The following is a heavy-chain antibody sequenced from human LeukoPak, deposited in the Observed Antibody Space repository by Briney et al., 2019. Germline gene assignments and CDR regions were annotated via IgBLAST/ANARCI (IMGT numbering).Heavy chain of an antibody. D-gene: IGHD3-16*01. Sequence: SETLSLTCTVSGGSISSYYWSWIRQPPGRGLEWIGYIYYSGSTNYNPSLKSRVTISVDTSKNQFSLKLSSVTAADTAVYFCARGGEDYYFDYWGQGTLVTVSS. J-gene: IGHJ4*02. V-gene: IGHV4-59*12. CDR1: GGSISSYY. CDR3: ARGGEDYYFDY. CDR2: IYYSGST.